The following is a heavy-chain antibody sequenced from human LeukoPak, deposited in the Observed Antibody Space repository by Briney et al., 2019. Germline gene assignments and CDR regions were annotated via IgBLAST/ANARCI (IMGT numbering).Heavy chain of an antibody. D-gene: IGHD3-10*01. CDR2: ISGSGGST. J-gene: IGHJ4*02. Sequence: GGSLRLSCAASGFTFSSYAMSWVRQAPGKGLEWVSAISGSGGSTYYADSVKGRFTISRDNSKNTLYLQMSSLRAEDTAVYYWAKVGGGGIVRDPFDYWGQGTLVTVSS. V-gene: IGHV3-23*01. CDR1: GFTFSSYA. CDR3: AKVGGGGIVRDPFDY.